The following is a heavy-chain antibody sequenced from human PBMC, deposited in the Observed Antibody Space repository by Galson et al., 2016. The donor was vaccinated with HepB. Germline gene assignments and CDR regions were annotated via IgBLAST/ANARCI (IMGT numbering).Heavy chain of an antibody. V-gene: IGHV1-46*01. CDR2: INPSGGST. D-gene: IGHD4-17*01. CDR1: GYTFTSYY. J-gene: IGHJ6*02. Sequence: SVKVSCKAPGYTFTSYYMHWVRQAPGQGLEWMGIINPSGGSTSYAQKFQGRVTMTRDTSASTVYMELSSLRSEDTAVYYCARDLTTVTTSDLGLRYYGMDVWGQGTTVTVSS. CDR3: ARDLTTVTTSDLGLRYYGMDV.